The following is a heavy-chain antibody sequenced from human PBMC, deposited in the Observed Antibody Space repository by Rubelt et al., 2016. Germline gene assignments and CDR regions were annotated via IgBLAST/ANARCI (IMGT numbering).Heavy chain of an antibody. CDR2: IYYSGRT. J-gene: IGHJ4*02. D-gene: IGHD3-10*01. Sequence: QVQLQESGPGLVKPSETLSLTCTVSGGSISSYYWSWIRQPPGKGLEWIVYIYYSGRTNYNPSLKSRVTISVDTSKHQFSLRLSSVTAAETAVYYCARVSSLLWFGELFDYWGQGTLVTVSS. CDR3: ARVSSLLWFGELFDY. CDR1: GGSISSYY. V-gene: IGHV4-59*01.